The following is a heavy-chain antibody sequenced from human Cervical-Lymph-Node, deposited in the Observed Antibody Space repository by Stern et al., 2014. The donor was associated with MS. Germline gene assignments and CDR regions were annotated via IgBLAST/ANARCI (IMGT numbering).Heavy chain of an antibody. J-gene: IGHJ5*02. D-gene: IGHD4-17*01. Sequence: VQLVESGPGLVKPSQTLSLTCTVSGGSISSGDYYWSWIRQPPGKGLEWIGYIYYSESTYYNPSLKSRVTISVDQSQHQFSLKLSSVTAADTAVDYCAREATVPRGNWFDPWGQGTLVTVSS. V-gene: IGHV4-30-4*01. CDR3: AREATVPRGNWFDP. CDR1: GGSISSGDYY. CDR2: IYYSEST.